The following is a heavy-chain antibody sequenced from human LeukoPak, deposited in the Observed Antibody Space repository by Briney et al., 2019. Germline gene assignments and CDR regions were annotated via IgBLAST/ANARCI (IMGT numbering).Heavy chain of an antibody. V-gene: IGHV3-23*01. CDR2: ISGSSDST. CDR3: AKGDSSSSDPRLGYFDY. CDR1: GFTFSSYA. Sequence: PGGSLRLSCAASGFTFSSYAMSWVRQAPGNGLGWVSGISGSSDSTYYADSVKGRFTISRDNSKNTLYLQMNRLRAEDTAIYYCAKGDSSSSDPRLGYFDYWGQGTLVTVSS. J-gene: IGHJ4*02. D-gene: IGHD6-6*01.